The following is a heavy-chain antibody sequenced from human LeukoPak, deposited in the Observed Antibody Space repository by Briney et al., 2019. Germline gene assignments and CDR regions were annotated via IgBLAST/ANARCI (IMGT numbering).Heavy chain of an antibody. CDR1: GFTFSSYA. CDR3: ARDHPYPVPDVDTAMVKFWSYYYYYGMDV. Sequence: PGRSLRLSCAASGFTFSSYAMHWVRQAPGKGLEWVAVISYDGSNKYYADSVKGRFTISRDNSKNSLYLQMNSLRAEDTAVHYCARDHPYPVPDVDTAMVKFWSYYYYYGMDVWGQGTTVTVSS. V-gene: IGHV3-30-3*01. D-gene: IGHD5-18*01. CDR2: ISYDGSNK. J-gene: IGHJ6*02.